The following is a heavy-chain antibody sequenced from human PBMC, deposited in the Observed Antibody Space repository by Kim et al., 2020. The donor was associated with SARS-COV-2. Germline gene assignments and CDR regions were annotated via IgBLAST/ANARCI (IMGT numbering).Heavy chain of an antibody. Sequence: GGSLRLSCTASGFTVGDCAMSWFRQAPGKGLEWVGFIRSKANGGTTDYAVSVRGRFAISRDDSTTIAYLQMNSLKSEDTGVYYCAKDYCDTSGRRLDYWGQGTLVTVSS. J-gene: IGHJ4*02. CDR3: AKDYCDTSGRRLDY. V-gene: IGHV3-49*03. D-gene: IGHD3-22*01. CDR1: GFTVGDCA. CDR2: IRSKANGGTT.